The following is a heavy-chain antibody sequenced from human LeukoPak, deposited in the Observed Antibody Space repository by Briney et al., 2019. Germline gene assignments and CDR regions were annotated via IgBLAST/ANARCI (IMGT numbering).Heavy chain of an antibody. J-gene: IGHJ6*02. CDR3: ARGPGGYSYNYYYYYGMDV. CDR1: GFTFGSYW. V-gene: IGHV3-7*01. Sequence: GGSLRLSCAASGFTFGSYWMSWVRQAPGKGLAWVANIKQDGSEKYYVDSVKGRFTISRDNAKNSLYLQMNSLRAEDTAVYYCARGPGGYSYNYYYYYGMDVWGQGTTVTVSS. CDR2: IKQDGSEK. D-gene: IGHD5-18*01.